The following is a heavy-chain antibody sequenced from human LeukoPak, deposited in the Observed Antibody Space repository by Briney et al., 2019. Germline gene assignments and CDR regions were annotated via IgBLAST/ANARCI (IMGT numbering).Heavy chain of an antibody. CDR3: ARDETAPGYYYGMDV. CDR1: GGTFSSYA. J-gene: IGHJ6*02. D-gene: IGHD3-10*01. CDR2: IIPIFGTA. Sequence: GASVKVSRKASGGTFSSYAISWVRQAPGQGLEWMGGIIPIFGTANYARKFQGRVTITADESTSTAYMELSSLRSEDTAVYYCARDETAPGYYYGMDVWGQGTTVTVSS. V-gene: IGHV1-69*13.